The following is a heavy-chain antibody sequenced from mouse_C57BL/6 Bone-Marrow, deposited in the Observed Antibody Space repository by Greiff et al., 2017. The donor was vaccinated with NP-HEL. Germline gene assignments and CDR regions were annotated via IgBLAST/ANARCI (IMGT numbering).Heavy chain of an antibody. CDR3: TASEGGLGVTRVVAGD. J-gene: IGHJ2*01. CDR1: GYTFTSYW. Sequence: VQLQQSGTVLARPGASVKMSCKTSGYTFTSYWMHWVKQRPGQGLEWIGGIYPGNSDTSYNQKFKGKAKLTADTSARTAYMELSSLTNEDSAVSYGTASEGGLGVTRVVAGDWGQGTTLTVSS. CDR2: IYPGNSDT. V-gene: IGHV1-5*01. D-gene: IGHD1-1*01.